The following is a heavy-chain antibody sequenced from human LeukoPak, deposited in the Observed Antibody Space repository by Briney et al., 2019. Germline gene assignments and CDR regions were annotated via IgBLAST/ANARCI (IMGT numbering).Heavy chain of an antibody. CDR2: INPNTGGR. V-gene: IGHV1-2*02. J-gene: IGHJ3*02. Sequence: GASVKVSCNTSGYXFTDYYFHWVRQAPGQGLGWMGWINPNTGGRGYAQKFQGRVTMTRDTSISAAYMELSSLRSDDTAVYYCARGALGYGADLFDIWGQGTMVTVSS. D-gene: IGHD4-17*01. CDR3: ARGALGYGADLFDI. CDR1: GYXFTDYY.